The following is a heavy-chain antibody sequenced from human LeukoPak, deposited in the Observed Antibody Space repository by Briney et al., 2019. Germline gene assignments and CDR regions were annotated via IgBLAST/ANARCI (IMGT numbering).Heavy chain of an antibody. CDR2: INPNTGDT. V-gene: IGHV1-2*02. D-gene: IGHD2-21*01. CDR3: AVAPGDY. Sequence: ASVKVSCKASGYTFTRYYMHWVRQAPGQGLEWMGWINPNTGDTNYAQKFQGRVTMTRDTSITTVYMEISRLTSDDTALFYCAVAPGDYWGQGTLVTVSS. CDR1: GYTFTRYY. J-gene: IGHJ4*02.